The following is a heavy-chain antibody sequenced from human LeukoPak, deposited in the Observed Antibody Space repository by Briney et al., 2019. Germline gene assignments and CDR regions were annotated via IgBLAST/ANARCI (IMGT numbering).Heavy chain of an antibody. Sequence: GGSLRLSCAASGFTVSSNYMSWVLQAPGKGLEWVSLIFGSGLGTYYADSVKGRFTISRDNSKNTLYLQMNSLRAEDTAVYYCARAYAGVGSYWGQGTLVTVSS. CDR2: IFGSGLGT. J-gene: IGHJ4*02. V-gene: IGHV3-66*01. D-gene: IGHD3-10*01. CDR1: GFTVSSNY. CDR3: ARAYAGVGSY.